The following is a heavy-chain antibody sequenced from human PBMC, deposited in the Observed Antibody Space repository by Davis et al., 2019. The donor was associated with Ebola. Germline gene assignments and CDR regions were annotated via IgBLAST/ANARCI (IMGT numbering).Heavy chain of an antibody. D-gene: IGHD3-22*01. Sequence: SEPLSPPCTLPGCPIRSYYCTWTPQPPGTGLEWIGYIYSSASTNYNPSLKSRVTISVDTSKNQFSLKLSSVTAADTAVYYCARGWRYYDSSGYYYGFDYWGQGTLVTVSS. CDR3: ARGWRYYDSSGYYYGFDY. CDR1: GCPIRSYY. J-gene: IGHJ4*02. V-gene: IGHV4-59*01. CDR2: IYSSAST.